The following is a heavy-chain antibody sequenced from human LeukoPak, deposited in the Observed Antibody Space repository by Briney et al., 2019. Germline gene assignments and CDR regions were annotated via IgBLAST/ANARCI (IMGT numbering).Heavy chain of an antibody. J-gene: IGHJ4*02. V-gene: IGHV3-33*01. CDR2: IWYDGSNK. D-gene: IGHD4-17*01. CDR1: GFTFSSYG. Sequence: GGSLRLSCAASGFTFSSYGMHWVRQAPGKGLEWVAVIWYDGSNKYYADSVKGRFTISRDNSKNTLYLQMSSLRADDTAVYYCARLRNTMTTPRFDYWGQGTLVTVSS. CDR3: ARLRNTMTTPRFDY.